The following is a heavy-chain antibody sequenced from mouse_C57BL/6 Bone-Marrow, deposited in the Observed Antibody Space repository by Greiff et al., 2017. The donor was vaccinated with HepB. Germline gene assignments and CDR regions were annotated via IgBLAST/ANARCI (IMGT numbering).Heavy chain of an antibody. CDR3: AFYYDYDKDYAMDY. CDR2: IWWDDDK. CDR1: GFSLSTFGMG. D-gene: IGHD2-4*01. V-gene: IGHV8-8*01. Sequence: QVTLKVSGPGILQPSQTLSLTCSFSGFSLSTFGMGVGWIRQPSGKGLEWLAHIWWDDDKYYNPALKSRLTISKDTSKNQVFLKIANVDTADTATYYCAFYYDYDKDYAMDYWGQGTSVTVSS. J-gene: IGHJ4*01.